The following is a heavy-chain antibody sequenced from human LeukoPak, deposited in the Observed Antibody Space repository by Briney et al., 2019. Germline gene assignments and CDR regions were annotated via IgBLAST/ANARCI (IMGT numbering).Heavy chain of an antibody. J-gene: IGHJ3*02. CDR1: DGSISSSSYY. D-gene: IGHD3-10*01. CDR2: IYYGSVFYSVST. CDR3: ARSDGYGLVGI. V-gene: IGHV4-39*07. Sequence: SETLSLTCTVSDGSISSSSYYWGWIRQPPGKGLEWIGSIYYGSVFYSVSTYYNPSLKSRVTMSGDTSKNQFSLTLSSVTAADTAVYYCARSDGYGLVGIWGQGTMVTVSS.